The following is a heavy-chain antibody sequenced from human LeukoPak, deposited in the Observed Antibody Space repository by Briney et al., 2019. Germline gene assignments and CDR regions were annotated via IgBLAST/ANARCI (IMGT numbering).Heavy chain of an antibody. Sequence: SETLSLTCTVSGGSISSYYWSWIRQPAGKGLEWIGRIYTSGSTNYNPSLKSRVTMSVDTSKNQFSPKLSSVTAADTAVYYCATAGYCSSTSCYVGNYYYYGMDVWGQGTTVTVSS. CDR2: IYTSGST. CDR3: ATAGYCSSTSCYVGNYYYYGMDV. D-gene: IGHD2-2*01. CDR1: GGSISSYY. J-gene: IGHJ6*02. V-gene: IGHV4-4*07.